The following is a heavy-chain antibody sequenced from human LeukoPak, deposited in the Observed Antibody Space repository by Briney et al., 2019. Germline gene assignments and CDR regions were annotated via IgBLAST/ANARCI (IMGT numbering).Heavy chain of an antibody. CDR2: ISAYNGNT. Sequence: ASVKVSCKASGYTFTNYGISWVRQAPGQGLEWMGWISAYNGNTNYAQKLQGRVTMTTDTSTSTACMELRSLRSDDTAVYYCARDYYDSSGYAEYFQHWGQGTLVTVSS. V-gene: IGHV1-18*01. CDR3: ARDYYDSSGYAEYFQH. CDR1: GYTFTNYG. J-gene: IGHJ1*01. D-gene: IGHD3-22*01.